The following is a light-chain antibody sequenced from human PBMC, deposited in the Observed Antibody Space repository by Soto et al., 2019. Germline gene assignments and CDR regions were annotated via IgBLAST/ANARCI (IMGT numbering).Light chain of an antibody. Sequence: DLQMTQSPSTLPASVGDRVTITCRASQTISSWLAWYQQKPGKAPKLLIYAASTLKTGVPSRFTGSGSATYFTLTISSLHPEDFATYHCLQNYQSPPTFGQGTKVDIK. CDR3: LQNYQSPPT. J-gene: IGKJ2*01. CDR1: QTISSW. V-gene: IGKV1-39*01. CDR2: AAS.